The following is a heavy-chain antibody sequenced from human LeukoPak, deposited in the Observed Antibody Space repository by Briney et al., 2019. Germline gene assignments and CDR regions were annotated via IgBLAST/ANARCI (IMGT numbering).Heavy chain of an antibody. CDR2: IIPIFGTA. V-gene: IGHV1-69*13. J-gene: IGHJ4*02. Sequence: SVKVSFKASGGTFSSYAISWVRQAPGQGLEWMGGIIPIFGTANYAQKFQGRVTITADESTSTAYMELSSLRSEDTAVYYCARSPPRSYYYESSGTSFDYWGQGTLVTVSS. CDR1: GGTFSSYA. CDR3: ARSPPRSYYYESSGTSFDY. D-gene: IGHD3-22*01.